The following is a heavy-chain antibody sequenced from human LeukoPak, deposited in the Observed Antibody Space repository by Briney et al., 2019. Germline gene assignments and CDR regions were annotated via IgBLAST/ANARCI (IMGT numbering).Heavy chain of an antibody. Sequence: PGGSLRLSCAASGFTFSSYAMSWVRQAPGKGLEWVSGINGSGGRTYYADSVKGRFTISRDNSKSTLYLQMNSLRAEDTAVYYCAKDSKIVGPTFRSYHYMDVWGKGTTVTVSS. CDR1: GFTFSSYA. J-gene: IGHJ6*03. CDR2: INGSGGRT. D-gene: IGHD1-26*01. CDR3: AKDSKIVGPTFRSYHYMDV. V-gene: IGHV3-23*01.